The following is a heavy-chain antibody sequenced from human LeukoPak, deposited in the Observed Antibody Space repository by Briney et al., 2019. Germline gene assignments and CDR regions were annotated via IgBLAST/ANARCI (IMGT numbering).Heavy chain of an antibody. V-gene: IGHV1-18*01. CDR1: GYTFTSCG. D-gene: IGHD6-19*01. Sequence: ASVKVSCKDSGYTFTSCGISWVRQAPGQGLEWMGWISAYNGNTNYAQKLQGRVTMTTDTSTSTAYMELRSLRSDDTAVYYCASHSSGWRDAFDIWGQGTMVTVSS. CDR3: ASHSSGWRDAFDI. CDR2: ISAYNGNT. J-gene: IGHJ3*02.